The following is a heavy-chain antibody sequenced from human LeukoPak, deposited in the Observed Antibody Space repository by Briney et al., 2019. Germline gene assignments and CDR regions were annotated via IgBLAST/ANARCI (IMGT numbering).Heavy chain of an antibody. CDR3: ARVPPSVGEATSEYFQD. CDR1: GFTFSDYS. Sequence: GGSLRLSCAASGFTFSDYSMNWVHQAPGKGLEWVSSISRRSRHVYYAGSVKGRFTISRDNAKNTLYLQMNSLRSEDTAVYYCARVPPSVGEATSEYFQDWGQGTLVTVSS. V-gene: IGHV3-21*01. J-gene: IGHJ1*01. D-gene: IGHD1-26*01. CDR2: ISRRSRHV.